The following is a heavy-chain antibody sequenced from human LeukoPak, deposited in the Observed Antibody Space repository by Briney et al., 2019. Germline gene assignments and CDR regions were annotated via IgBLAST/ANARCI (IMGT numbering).Heavy chain of an antibody. Sequence: GRSLRLSCAASGFTFDDYAMHWVRQAPGKGLEWVSAISGSGGSTYYADSVKGRFTISRDNSKNTLYLQMNSLRAEDTAVYYCAKFLREGITGDWGQGTLVTVSS. D-gene: IGHD1-14*01. V-gene: IGHV3-23*01. CDR1: GFTFDDYA. J-gene: IGHJ4*02. CDR3: AKFLREGITGD. CDR2: ISGSGGST.